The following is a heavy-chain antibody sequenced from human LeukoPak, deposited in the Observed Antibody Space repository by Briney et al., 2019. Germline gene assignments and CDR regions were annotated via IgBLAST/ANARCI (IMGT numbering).Heavy chain of an antibody. CDR2: MYHSGST. Sequence: PSETLSLTCSVSGYSISSAYYWGWIRQPPGKGLEWIGTMYHSGSTNYNPSLKSRATISVDTSKNQFSLKLSSVTAADTAVYYCARDQIHRGTYYDFWSGYYLYYMDVWGKGTTVTVSS. V-gene: IGHV4-38-2*02. CDR1: GYSISSAYY. D-gene: IGHD3-3*01. J-gene: IGHJ6*03. CDR3: ARDQIHRGTYYDFWSGYYLYYMDV.